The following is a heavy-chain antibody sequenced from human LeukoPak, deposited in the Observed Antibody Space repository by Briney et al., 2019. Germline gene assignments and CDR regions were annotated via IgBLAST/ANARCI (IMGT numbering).Heavy chain of an antibody. CDR3: ARGGIPAAGRGGADFDC. D-gene: IGHD6-13*01. CDR1: GYRFTSYW. CDR2: IYPGDSDT. Sequence: GESLQISCKCSGYRFTSYWIGWVRQMPGKGLEWMGIIYPGDSDTRYSPSFQGQVTISADRSISTAYLQWRSLKASDTAMYFCARGGIPAAGRGGADFDCWGQGTLVTVSS. J-gene: IGHJ4*02. V-gene: IGHV5-51*01.